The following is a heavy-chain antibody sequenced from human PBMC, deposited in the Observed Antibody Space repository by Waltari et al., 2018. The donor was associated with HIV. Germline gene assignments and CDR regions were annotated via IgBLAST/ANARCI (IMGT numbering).Heavy chain of an antibody. CDR2: SWSDGTKK. J-gene: IGHJ6*02. Sequence: QVNLAESGGGVAQPGRSLWLSCEASGFLFSSYVIHWVRQSPGKGVGVVAGSWSDGTKKEYVDSVKGRFIISRDNSENRMYMEMNNLRVEDTAVYYCARERIVGSSEKEAFHFGMDVWGQGTKVAVS. CDR1: GFLFSSYV. V-gene: IGHV3-33*01. D-gene: IGHD1-26*01. CDR3: ARERIVGSSEKEAFHFGMDV.